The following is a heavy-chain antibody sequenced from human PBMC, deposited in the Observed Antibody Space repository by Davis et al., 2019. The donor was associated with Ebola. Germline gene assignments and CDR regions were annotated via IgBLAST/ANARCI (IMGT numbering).Heavy chain of an antibody. CDR2: MSNDGSNQ. J-gene: IGHJ4*02. Sequence: GGSLRLSCVASGFTFSHYAMLWVRQSPGKGLEWVAAMSNDGSNQYYTDSVRGRFSISRDNSKNTLFLQMNSLRPEDTAVYYCVRPGDIVKVRYFFEHWGQGTHVTVTS. CDR1: GFTFSHYA. D-gene: IGHD2-15*01. CDR3: VRPGDIVKVRYFFEH. V-gene: IGHV3-30-3*01.